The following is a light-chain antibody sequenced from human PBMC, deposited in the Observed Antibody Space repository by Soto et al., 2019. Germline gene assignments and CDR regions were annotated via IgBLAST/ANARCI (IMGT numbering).Light chain of an antibody. CDR2: DVS. CDR3: SSYTSSSTVV. Sequence: QSVLTQPASVSGSPGQSITISCTGTSSDVGGYNYVSWYQQHPGKAPKLMIYDVSIRPSGVSNRFSGSKSGNTASLTISGLQVEDEADYYCSSYTSSSTVVFGGGTKLTVL. J-gene: IGLJ2*01. V-gene: IGLV2-14*01. CDR1: SSDVGGYNY.